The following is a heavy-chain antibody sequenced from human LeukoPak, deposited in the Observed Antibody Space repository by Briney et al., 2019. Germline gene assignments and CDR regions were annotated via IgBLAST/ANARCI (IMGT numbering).Heavy chain of an antibody. CDR1: GGSIRSYY. V-gene: IGHV4-59*01. CDR2: IYYSGST. Sequence: SETLSLTCTVSGGSIRSYYWSWSRQPPGKGLEWIGYIYYSGSTNYNPSLKSRVTISVDTSKNQFSLKLSSVTAADTAVYYCAREGIAARDFDYWGQGTLVTVSS. D-gene: IGHD6-6*01. J-gene: IGHJ4*02. CDR3: AREGIAARDFDY.